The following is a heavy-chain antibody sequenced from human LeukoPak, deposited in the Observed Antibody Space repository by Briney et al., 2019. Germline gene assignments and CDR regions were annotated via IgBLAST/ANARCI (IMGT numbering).Heavy chain of an antibody. Sequence: GESLKISCKGSGYSFTSYWIGWVRQMPGKGLEWMGIIYPGDSDTRYSPSFQGQVTISADKSISTAYLQWSSLKASDTAMYYCARGAYCSGGSCYSGNWFDPWGQGTLVTVSS. CDR3: ARGAYCSGGSCYSGNWFDP. V-gene: IGHV5-51*01. CDR2: IYPGDSDT. CDR1: GYSFTSYW. D-gene: IGHD2-15*01. J-gene: IGHJ5*02.